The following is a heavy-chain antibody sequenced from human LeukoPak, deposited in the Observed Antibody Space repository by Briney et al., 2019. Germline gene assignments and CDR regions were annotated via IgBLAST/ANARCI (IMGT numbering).Heavy chain of an antibody. CDR3: ARDVDGDFDY. Sequence: GGSLRLSCAASGFTFSRYWMNWVRQAPGKGLEWVANIKQDGSEKQYVDSVKGRFTISRDNAKNALYLQMNSLRAEDTAMYYCARDVDGDFDYWGQGTLVTASS. V-gene: IGHV3-7*03. D-gene: IGHD4-17*01. CDR1: GFTFSRYW. J-gene: IGHJ4*02. CDR2: IKQDGSEK.